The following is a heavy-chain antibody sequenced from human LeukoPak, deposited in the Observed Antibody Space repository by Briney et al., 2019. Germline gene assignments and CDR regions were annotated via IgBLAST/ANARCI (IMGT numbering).Heavy chain of an antibody. D-gene: IGHD2-2*01. J-gene: IGHJ3*02. CDR1: DGSISSYY. V-gene: IGHV4-4*09. Sequence: SETLSLTCTVSDGSISSYYWSWIRQPPGKGLEWIGYIYTSGSTNYNPSLKSRVTISVDTSKNQFSLKLSSVTAADTAVYYCASSSNSTIYDAFDIWGQGTMVTVSS. CDR3: ASSSNSTIYDAFDI. CDR2: IYTSGST.